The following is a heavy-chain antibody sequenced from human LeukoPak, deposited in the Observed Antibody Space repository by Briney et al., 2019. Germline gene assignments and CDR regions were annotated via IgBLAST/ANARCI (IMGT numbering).Heavy chain of an antibody. D-gene: IGHD6-19*01. CDR1: GGSFSGYY. V-gene: IGHV4-34*01. J-gene: IGHJ4*02. Sequence: MSSETLSLTCAVYGGSFSGYYWSWIRQPPGKGLEWIGEINHSGSTNYNPSLKSRVTISVDTSKNQFSLRLSSVTAADTAVYYCARAPYTSGWYIDYWGQGTLVTVSS. CDR2: INHSGST. CDR3: ARAPYTSGWYIDY.